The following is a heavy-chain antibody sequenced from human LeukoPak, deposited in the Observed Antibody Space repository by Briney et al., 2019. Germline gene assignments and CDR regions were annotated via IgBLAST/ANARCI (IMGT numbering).Heavy chain of an antibody. CDR3: ARSGTARYYYGSGSYYNDFWFDP. J-gene: IGHJ5*02. CDR2: INPNSGGT. V-gene: IGHV1-2*02. CDR1: GYTFTGYY. D-gene: IGHD3-10*01. Sequence: GASVKVSCKASGYTFTGYYMHWVRQALGQGLEWMGWINPNSGGTNYAQKFQGRVTMTRDTSISTAYMELSRLRSDDTAVYYCARSGTARYYYGSGSYYNDFWFDPWGQGTLVTVSS.